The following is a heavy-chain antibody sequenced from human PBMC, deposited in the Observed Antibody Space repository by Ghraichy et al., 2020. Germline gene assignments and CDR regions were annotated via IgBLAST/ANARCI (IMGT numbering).Heavy chain of an antibody. V-gene: IGHV3-33*01. CDR2: IWYDGSNK. Sequence: GGSLRLSCAASGFTFSSYGMHWVRQAPGKGLEWVAVIWYDGSNKYYADSVKGRFTISRDNSKNTLYLQMNSLRAEDTAVYYCARDLFYDSSGYSPAGYYYYYGMDVWGQGTTVTVSS. CDR3: ARDLFYDSSGYSPAGYYYYYGMDV. J-gene: IGHJ6*02. CDR1: GFTFSSYG. D-gene: IGHD3-22*01.